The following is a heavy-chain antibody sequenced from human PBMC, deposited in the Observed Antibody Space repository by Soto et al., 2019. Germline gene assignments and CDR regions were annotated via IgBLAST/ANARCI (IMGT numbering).Heavy chain of an antibody. CDR2: INHSGRV. Sequence: PSETLSLTCAVYGGSFSGHSWTWIRQSPGKGLEWIGDINHSGRVNYSPSLKSRATISLDTSKNQFSLTLSAVTAADTAMYYCSTRAHDTNGYYRFDPWGQGTLVTAPQ. D-gene: IGHD3-22*01. CDR1: GGSFSGHS. J-gene: IGHJ5*01. V-gene: IGHV4-34*01. CDR3: STRAHDTNGYYRFDP.